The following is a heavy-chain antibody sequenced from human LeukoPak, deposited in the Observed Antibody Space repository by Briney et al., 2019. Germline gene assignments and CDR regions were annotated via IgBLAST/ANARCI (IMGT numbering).Heavy chain of an antibody. D-gene: IGHD6-19*01. J-gene: IGHJ5*02. V-gene: IGHV4-61*01. CDR1: GGSVSSGSYY. Sequence: PSETLSLTCTVSGGSVSSGSYYWSWIRQPPGKGLEWIGYIYYSGSTNYNPSPKSRVTISVDTSKNQFSLKLSSVTAADTAVYYCARYQRSGGNWFDPWGQGTLVTVSS. CDR2: IYYSGST. CDR3: ARYQRSGGNWFDP.